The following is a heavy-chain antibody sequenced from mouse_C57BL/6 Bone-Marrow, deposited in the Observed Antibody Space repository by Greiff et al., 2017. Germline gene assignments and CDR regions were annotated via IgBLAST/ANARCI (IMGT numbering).Heavy chain of an antibody. D-gene: IGHD1-1*01. CDR1: GYTFTSYD. CDR2: IYPRDGST. CDR3: ARLEFDGSGGDWYFDV. V-gene: IGHV1-85*01. J-gene: IGHJ1*03. Sequence: QVQLKESGPELVKPGASVTLSCKASGYTFTSYDINWVKQRPGQGLEWIGWIYPRDGSTKYNEKFKGKATLTVDTSSSPAYMELHSLTSEDSAVYFCARLEFDGSGGDWYFDVWGTGTTVTVSS.